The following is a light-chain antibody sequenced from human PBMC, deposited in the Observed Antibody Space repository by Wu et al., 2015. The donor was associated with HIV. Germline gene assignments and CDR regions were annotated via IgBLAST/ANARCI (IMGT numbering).Light chain of an antibody. CDR2: SAS. Sequence: EIVMTQSAATLSVSPGERATLSCKASQTIARSHLAWYQQKPGQPPRLLIYSASSRAPGIPDRFSGSGSRTDFTLTISRLEPEDFAVYFCQQYRTFGPGTKVDIK. CDR1: QTIARSH. J-gene: IGKJ3*01. CDR3: QQYRT. V-gene: IGKV3-20*01.